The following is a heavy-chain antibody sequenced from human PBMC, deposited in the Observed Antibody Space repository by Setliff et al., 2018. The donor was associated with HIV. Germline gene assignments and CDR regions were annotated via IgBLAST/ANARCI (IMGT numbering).Heavy chain of an antibody. V-gene: IGHV3-7*01. Sequence: PGGSLRLSCAASGFTFSSAWMGWVRQAPAKGREWVAHIKPDGSSKKYVDSVKGRFTISRDNAKDSLYLQMHSLRAEDTAVYYCVRWGLPYGIDAWGQGTLVTVSS. D-gene: IGHD3-16*01. CDR3: VRWGLPYGIDA. CDR2: IKPDGSSK. J-gene: IGHJ4*02. CDR1: GFTFSSAW.